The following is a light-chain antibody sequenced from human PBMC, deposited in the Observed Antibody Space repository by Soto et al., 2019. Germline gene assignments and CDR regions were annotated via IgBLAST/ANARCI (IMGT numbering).Light chain of an antibody. V-gene: IGLV2-14*01. CDR1: SSDIGGYDY. Sequence: LTQPASVSGSPGQSITISCTGTSSDIGGYDYVSWYQQRPGKAPKLMIYAVRYRPSGVSNRFSGSKSGNTASLTISGLQAEDEAVYYCCSYTRNRNHYFFGSGTKVTVL. CDR3: CSYTRNRNHYF. J-gene: IGLJ1*01. CDR2: AVR.